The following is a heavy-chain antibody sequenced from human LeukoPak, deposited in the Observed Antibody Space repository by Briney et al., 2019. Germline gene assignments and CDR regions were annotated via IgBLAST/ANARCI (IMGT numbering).Heavy chain of an antibody. CDR3: AKWGDSGGHYFVDNAY. D-gene: IGHD3-22*01. V-gene: IGHV3-11*01. CDR1: GFTFSDYY. J-gene: IGHJ4*02. Sequence: GGSLRLSCAASGFTFSDYYMSWIRQAPGKGLEWVSYISSSGSTIYYADSVKGRFTISRDNAKNSLYLQMNSLRAEDTAVYFCAKWGDSGGHYFVDNAYWGQGTLVTVSS. CDR2: ISSSGSTI.